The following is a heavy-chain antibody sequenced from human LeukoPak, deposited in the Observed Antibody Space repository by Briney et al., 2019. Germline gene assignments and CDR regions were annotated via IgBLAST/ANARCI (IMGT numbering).Heavy chain of an antibody. CDR2: ISSSGSTI. Sequence: KPGGSLRLSCAASGFTFSDYYMSWIRQAPGKWPERVSYISSSGSTIYYADSVKGRFTISRDNAKNSLYLQMNSLRAEDTAVYYCARIPYYYGMDVWGQGTTVTVSS. V-gene: IGHV3-11*01. CDR1: GFTFSDYY. J-gene: IGHJ6*02. CDR3: ARIPYYYGMDV.